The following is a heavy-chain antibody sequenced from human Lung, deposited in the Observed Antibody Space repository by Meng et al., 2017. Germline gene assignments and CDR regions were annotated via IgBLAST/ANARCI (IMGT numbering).Heavy chain of an antibody. CDR1: CGSFRDYY. CDR3: ARGPTTMAHDFDY. Sequence: QVQLQQWGAGLLKPEENLSLTCVVSCGSFRDYYWSWIRQPPGKGLEWIGEINHSGSTNYNPSLESRATISVDTSQNNLSLKLNSVTAADSAVYYCARGPTTMAHDFDYWGQGTLVTASS. D-gene: IGHD4-11*01. CDR2: INHSGST. J-gene: IGHJ4*02. V-gene: IGHV4-34*01.